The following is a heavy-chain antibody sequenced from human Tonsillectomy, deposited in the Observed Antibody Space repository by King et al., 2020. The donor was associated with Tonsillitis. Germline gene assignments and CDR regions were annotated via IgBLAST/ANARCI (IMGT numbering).Heavy chain of an antibody. CDR2: VDHDGSQK. V-gene: IGHV3-7*04. CDR3: ARVKRTTWGTHNYGMDV. D-gene: IGHD2/OR15-2a*01. CDR1: GFTFTTYW. J-gene: IGHJ6*02. Sequence: VQLVESGGGLVQPGGSLRLSCAASGFTFTTYWMTWVRQPPGKGLEWVANVDHDGSQKYYVDSVSGRFTISRDNAKISLNLQMNSLRVEDTAVYFCARVKRTTWGTHNYGMDVWGQGTTVTVSS.